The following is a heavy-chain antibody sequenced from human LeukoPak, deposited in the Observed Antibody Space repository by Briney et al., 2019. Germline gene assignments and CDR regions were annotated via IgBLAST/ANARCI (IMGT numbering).Heavy chain of an antibody. V-gene: IGHV1-18*04. CDR3: AREDCSGGSCYSDY. D-gene: IGHD2-15*01. Sequence: ASVKVSCKASGYTFTSYGISWVRQASGQGLEWMGWISAYNGNTNYAQKLQGRVTMTTDTSTSTAYMELRSLRSDDTAVYYCAREDCSGGSCYSDYWGQGTLVTVSS. CDR2: ISAYNGNT. CDR1: GYTFTSYG. J-gene: IGHJ4*02.